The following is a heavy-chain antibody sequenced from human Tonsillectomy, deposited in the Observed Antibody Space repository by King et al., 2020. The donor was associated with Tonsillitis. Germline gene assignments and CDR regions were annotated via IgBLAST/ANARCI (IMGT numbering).Heavy chain of an antibody. V-gene: IGHV4-31*03. CDR2: IYHGGTT. Sequence: VQLQESGPGLVKPSQTLSLTCTVSGGSITSGVYYWTWIRQHPGKGLEWLGNIYHGGTTHYNPSLRSRVTISVDTSVNHFSLSMSSMTAADKAVYYCARAAGSYRYFFDYWGQGSLVTVSS. CDR1: GGSITSGVYY. D-gene: IGHD1-26*01. CDR3: ARAAGSYRYFFDY. J-gene: IGHJ4*02.